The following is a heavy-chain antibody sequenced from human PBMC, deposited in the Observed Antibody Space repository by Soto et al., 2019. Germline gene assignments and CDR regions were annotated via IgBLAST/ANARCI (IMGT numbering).Heavy chain of an antibody. CDR1: GFTFSIYS. Sequence: EVQLVESGGALVQPGGSLRLSCAASGFTFSIYSMNWVRQAPGKGLEWVSYLSSSSGTIHYAESVKGRFTISRDNAKNLLFLQMSSLRDEDTAVYYCAREPRTAVGATRLFDYWGQGTLVTVSS. D-gene: IGHD1-26*01. CDR2: LSSSSGTI. CDR3: AREPRTAVGATRLFDY. V-gene: IGHV3-48*02. J-gene: IGHJ4*02.